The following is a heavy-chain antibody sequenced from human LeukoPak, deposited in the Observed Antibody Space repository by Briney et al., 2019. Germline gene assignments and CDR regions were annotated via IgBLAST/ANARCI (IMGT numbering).Heavy chain of an antibody. Sequence: GGSLRLSCAASGFTFSSYAMPWARQAPGKGLEWVAVISYDGSNKYYADSVKGRFTISRDNSKNTLYLQMNSLRAEDTAVYYCAKEADSTYYGMDVWGQGTTVTVSS. CDR3: AKEADSTYYGMDV. CDR2: ISYDGSNK. V-gene: IGHV3-30*04. J-gene: IGHJ6*02. CDR1: GFTFSSYA. D-gene: IGHD1-1*01.